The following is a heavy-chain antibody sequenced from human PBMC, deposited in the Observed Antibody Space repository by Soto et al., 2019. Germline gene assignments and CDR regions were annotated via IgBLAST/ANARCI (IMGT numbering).Heavy chain of an antibody. V-gene: IGHV4-59*01. CDR3: AGSGLWFGEFYGMDV. J-gene: IGHJ6*02. CDR2: IYYSGST. D-gene: IGHD3-10*01. CDR1: GGSISSYY. Sequence: SETLSLTCTVSGGSISSYYWSWIRQPPGKGLEWIGYIYYSGSTNYNPSLKSRVTISVDTSKNQFSLKLSSVTAADTAVYYCAGSGLWFGEFYGMDVWGQGTTVTVSS.